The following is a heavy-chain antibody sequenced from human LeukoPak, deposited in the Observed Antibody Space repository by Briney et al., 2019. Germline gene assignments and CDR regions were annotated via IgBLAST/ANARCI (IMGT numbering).Heavy chain of an antibody. CDR3: ARSRRGYYMDV. J-gene: IGHJ6*03. Sequence: GASVKVSCKAAVYTFSNFDVNWVRQAPGQGLEWMAWMNPGSGDTGYERKFQARLTMSSKTSITTASMELSSLTSEDTAVYYCARSRRGYYMDVWGKGTTVIVSS. CDR1: VYTFSNFD. V-gene: IGHV1-8*02. CDR2: MNPGSGDT.